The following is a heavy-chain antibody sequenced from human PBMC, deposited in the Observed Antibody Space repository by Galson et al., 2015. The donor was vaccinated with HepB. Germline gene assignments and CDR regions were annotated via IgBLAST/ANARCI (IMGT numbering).Heavy chain of an antibody. CDR2: IKQDGSEK. CDR3: AAGYSSGWCHY. V-gene: IGHV3-7*03. CDR1: GFTFRSYW. D-gene: IGHD6-19*01. J-gene: IGHJ4*02. Sequence: SLRLSCAASGFTFRSYWMCWVRQAPGKGLEWVANIKQDGSEKYYVDSVKGRFTISRDNAKNSLYLQMNSLRAEDTAVYYCAAGYSSGWCHYWGQGTLVTVSS.